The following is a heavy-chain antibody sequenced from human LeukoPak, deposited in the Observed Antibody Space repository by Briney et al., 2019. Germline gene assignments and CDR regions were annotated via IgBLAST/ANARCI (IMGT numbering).Heavy chain of an antibody. D-gene: IGHD6-19*01. V-gene: IGHV3-23*01. CDR3: TRNSGWYGLS. CDR2: IDYSGGST. CDR1: GFTLSSYE. Sequence: GGSLRLSCTASGFTLSSYEMSWIRQAPGKGLEWVSSIDYSGGSTYYADSVKGRFTISRDNSNNTLFLHLNSLRGEDTAVYYCTRNSGWYGLSWGQGTLVTVSS. J-gene: IGHJ1*01.